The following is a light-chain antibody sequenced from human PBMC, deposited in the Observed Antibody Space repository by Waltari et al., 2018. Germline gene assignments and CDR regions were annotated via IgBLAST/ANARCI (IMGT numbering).Light chain of an antibody. CDR3: CSYAGTSTLI. V-gene: IGLV2-23*02. CDR1: TSAVGNYNY. CDR2: GVS. Sequence: QSALTQPASVSGSPGQSITMSCTGTTSAVGNYNYVSWYQHHPGTAPKVIIFGVSKRPSGVSDRFSGSKSGNTASLTISGLQTEDEADYYCCSYAGTSTLIFGGGTKLTVL. J-gene: IGLJ2*01.